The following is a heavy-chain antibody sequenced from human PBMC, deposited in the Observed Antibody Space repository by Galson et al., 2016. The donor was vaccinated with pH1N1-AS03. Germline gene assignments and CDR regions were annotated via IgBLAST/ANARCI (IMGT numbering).Heavy chain of an antibody. CDR2: IKVDGSEK. CDR1: GFTFSSYW. CDR3: ARDGPPQGISVAGSFDF. Sequence: SLRLSCAASGFTFSSYWMSWVRQAPGKGLEWVANIKVDGSEKYYVDSVKGRFIISRDNAQNLLYLQMNSLRDEDTAVYYCARDGPPQGISVAGSFDFWGQGTLVTVSS. J-gene: IGHJ4*02. D-gene: IGHD6-19*01. V-gene: IGHV3-7*01.